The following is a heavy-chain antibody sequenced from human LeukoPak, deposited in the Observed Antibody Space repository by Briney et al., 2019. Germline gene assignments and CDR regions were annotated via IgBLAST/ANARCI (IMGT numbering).Heavy chain of an antibody. CDR1: GYTFTDYY. V-gene: IGHV1-69-2*01. CDR2: VDPKDGET. CDR3: ATALGYYYDSSGYYPT. Sequence: ASVKVSCKASGYTFTDYYMHWVQQAPGKGLEWMGRVDPKDGETIYTEKFQGRVTITADTSTDTTYMELSSLRSEDTAVYYCATALGYYYDSSGYYPTWGQGALVTVSS. J-gene: IGHJ4*02. D-gene: IGHD3-22*01.